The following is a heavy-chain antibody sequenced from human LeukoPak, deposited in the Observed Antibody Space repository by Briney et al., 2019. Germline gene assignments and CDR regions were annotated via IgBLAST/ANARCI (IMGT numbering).Heavy chain of an antibody. CDR1: GYTFTSYG. CDR3: ARYDILTGQNTMDV. V-gene: IGHV1-18*01. J-gene: IGHJ6*04. CDR2: ISAYNGNT. D-gene: IGHD3-9*01. Sequence: ASVKVSCKASGYTFTSYGISWVRQAPGQGLEWMGWISAYNGNTNYAQKLQGRVTMTTDTSTSTAYMELRSLRSDDTAVYYCARYDILTGQNTMDVWGKGTTVTVSS.